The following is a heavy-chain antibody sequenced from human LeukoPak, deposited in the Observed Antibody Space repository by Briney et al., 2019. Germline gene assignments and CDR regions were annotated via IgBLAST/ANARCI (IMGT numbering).Heavy chain of an antibody. J-gene: IGHJ3*02. CDR2: ISWKSGLK. V-gene: IGHV3-9*01. CDR1: GLTFRECV. Sequence: RLSRAAGGLTFRECVMHWVGAAPGKSLEWVSYISWKSGLKGYAYSMKGRFTISRDNAKNSLVLQMNSLTTEDTALYYCAKLGGSFDIWGQGTMVVVSS. D-gene: IGHD3-16*01. CDR3: AKLGGSFDI.